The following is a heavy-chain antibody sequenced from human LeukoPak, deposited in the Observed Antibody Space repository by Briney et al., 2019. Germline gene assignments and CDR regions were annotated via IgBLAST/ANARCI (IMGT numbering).Heavy chain of an antibody. CDR2: MSESGSST. CDR3: AKDLYDSSGPRYDY. CDR1: GFTFSNYA. V-gene: IGHV3-23*01. Sequence: GGSLRLSCAASGFTFSNYAMSWVRQAPGEGREWVADMSESGSSTWYADSVKGRLTISRDNSKNTLFLQMHSLRAEDTAVYYCAKDLYDSSGPRYDYWRQATLVTLPP. J-gene: IGHJ4*02. D-gene: IGHD3-22*01.